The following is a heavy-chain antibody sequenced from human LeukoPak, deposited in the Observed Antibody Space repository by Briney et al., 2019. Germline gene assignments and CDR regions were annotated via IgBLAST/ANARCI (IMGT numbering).Heavy chain of an antibody. D-gene: IGHD3-22*01. V-gene: IGHV4-59*01. CDR3: ARARAYYDGSGGGWFDP. CDR1: GGSISSYY. Sequence: SETLSLTCTVSGGSISSYYWSWIRQPPGKGLEWIGYIYYSGSTNYNPSLKSRVTISVDTSKNQFSLKLSSVTAADTAVYYCARARAYYDGSGGGWFDPWGQGTLVTVSS. J-gene: IGHJ5*02. CDR2: IYYSGST.